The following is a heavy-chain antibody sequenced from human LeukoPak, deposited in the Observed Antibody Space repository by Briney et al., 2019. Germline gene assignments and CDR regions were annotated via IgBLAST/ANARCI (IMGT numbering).Heavy chain of an antibody. D-gene: IGHD2-15*01. CDR1: GFSLSTSGVG. V-gene: IGHV2-5*02. CDR3: AHSLYCSGGSCYSSAHYYFDY. Sequence: SGPTLVKPTQTLTLTCTFSGFSLSTSGVGVGWIRQPPGKALEWLAPIYWDDDKRYSPSLKSRLTITKDTSKNQVVLTMTNMDPVDTATYYCAHSLYCSGGSCYSSAHYYFDYWGQGTLVTVSS. CDR2: IYWDDDK. J-gene: IGHJ4*02.